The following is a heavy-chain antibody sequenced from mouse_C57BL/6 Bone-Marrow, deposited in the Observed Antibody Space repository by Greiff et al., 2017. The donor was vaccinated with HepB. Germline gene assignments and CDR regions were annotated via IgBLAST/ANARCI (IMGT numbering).Heavy chain of an antibody. V-gene: IGHV1-85*01. Sequence: VQLQQSGPELVKPGASVKLSCKASGYTFTSYDINWVKQRPGQGLEWIGWIYPRDGSTKYNEKFKGKATLTVDTSSNTAYMELHILTNEDSADYFAARSRQNYGSSYPWYFDVWGTGTTVTVAS. D-gene: IGHD1-1*01. CDR2: IYPRDGST. CDR3: ARSRQNYGSSYPWYFDV. J-gene: IGHJ1*03. CDR1: GYTFTSYD.